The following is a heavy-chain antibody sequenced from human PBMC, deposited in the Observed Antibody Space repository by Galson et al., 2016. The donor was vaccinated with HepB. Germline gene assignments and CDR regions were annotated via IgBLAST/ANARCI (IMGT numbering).Heavy chain of an antibody. J-gene: IGHJ4*02. D-gene: IGHD3-22*01. V-gene: IGHV1-69*06. CDR1: GGTFSSYA. CDR2: IIPISGTA. Sequence: SVKVSCKASGGTFSSYAVNWVRQAPGHGLEWMGGIIPISGTANYAQKFQGRVTITADKFASTAYMELSSLRSFDVAVYYCARGVLSDSIASIDYWGQGTLVTVSS. CDR3: ARGVLSDSIASIDY.